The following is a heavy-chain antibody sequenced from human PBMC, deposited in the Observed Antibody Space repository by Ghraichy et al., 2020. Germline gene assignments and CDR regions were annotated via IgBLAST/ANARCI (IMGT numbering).Heavy chain of an antibody. J-gene: IGHJ6*02. CDR2: INHSGST. CDR3: ARGPHNYGMDV. V-gene: IGHV4-34*01. CDR1: GGSFSGYY. Sequence: SETSLTCAVYGGSFSGYYWSWIRQPPGKGLEWIGEINHSGSTNYNPSLKSRVTVSVDTSMNQFSLKLSSVTAADTAVYYCARGPHNYGMDVWGQGTTVTVSS.